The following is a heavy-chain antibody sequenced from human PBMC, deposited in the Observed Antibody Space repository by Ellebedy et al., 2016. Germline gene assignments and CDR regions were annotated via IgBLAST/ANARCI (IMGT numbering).Heavy chain of an antibody. CDR1: GGSISSSSYY. CDR3: AGFYISSGWFYSDY. CDR2: IYYSGST. V-gene: IGHV4-39*01. Sequence: GSLRLSCTVSGGSISSSSYYWGWIRQPPGKGLEWIGSIYYSGSTYYNPSLKSRVTISVDTSKNQFSLKLSSVTAADTAVYYCAGFYISSGWFYSDYWGQGTLVTVSS. D-gene: IGHD6-19*01. J-gene: IGHJ4*02.